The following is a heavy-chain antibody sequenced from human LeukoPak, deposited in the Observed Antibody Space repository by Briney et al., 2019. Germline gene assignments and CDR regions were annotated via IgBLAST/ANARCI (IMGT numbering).Heavy chain of an antibody. Sequence: SETLSLTCTVSGGSISSYYWGWIRQPPGKGLEWIGSIYYSGSTYYNPSLKSRVTISVDTSKNQFSLKLSSVTAADTAVYYCARMDRITMVRGVNTLPFDYWGQGTLVTVSS. J-gene: IGHJ4*02. D-gene: IGHD3-10*01. V-gene: IGHV4-39*01. CDR3: ARMDRITMVRGVNTLPFDY. CDR1: GGSISSYY. CDR2: IYYSGST.